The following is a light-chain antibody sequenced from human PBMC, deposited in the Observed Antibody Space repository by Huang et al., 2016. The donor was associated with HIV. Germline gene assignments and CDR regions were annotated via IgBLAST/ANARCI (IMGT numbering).Light chain of an antibody. Sequence: DIQMTQSPSTLSASVGDRVTITCRASQSIRSWLAWYQQKPGKAPNLLIYKASSLESGVPSRFSGSGSGTEFTLTISSLQPDDVATYYCQQYNSLAWTFGQGTKVEIK. CDR2: KAS. J-gene: IGKJ1*01. CDR3: QQYNSLAWT. CDR1: QSIRSW. V-gene: IGKV1-5*03.